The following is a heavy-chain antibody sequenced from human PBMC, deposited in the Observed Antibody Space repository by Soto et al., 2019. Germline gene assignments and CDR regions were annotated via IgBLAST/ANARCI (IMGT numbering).Heavy chain of an antibody. Sequence: QVQLVESGGGVVQPGRSLRLSCAASGFTFSSYGMHWVRQAPGKGLEWVAVIWYDGSNKYYADSVKGRFTISRDNSKNTLYLQMNSLRAEDTAVFYCARDRYGDYLSIDYWGQGTLVTVSS. J-gene: IGHJ4*02. CDR2: IWYDGSNK. V-gene: IGHV3-33*01. CDR3: ARDRYGDYLSIDY. D-gene: IGHD4-17*01. CDR1: GFTFSSYG.